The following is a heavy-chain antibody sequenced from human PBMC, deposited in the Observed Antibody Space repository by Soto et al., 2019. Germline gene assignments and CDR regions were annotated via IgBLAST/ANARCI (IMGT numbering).Heavy chain of an antibody. Sequence: QVHLVQSGAEVKKPGSSVKVSCKASGGTFSSYTIAWVRQAPGQGLEWMGRITPSLGTVNYAPKFHGRVTITADKYTGTTYMELSSLRSDDTAVYYCARWGSGYWGQGTLVTVSS. CDR3: ARWGSGY. CDR2: ITPSLGTV. J-gene: IGHJ4*02. CDR1: GGTFSSYT. D-gene: IGHD2-15*01. V-gene: IGHV1-69*08.